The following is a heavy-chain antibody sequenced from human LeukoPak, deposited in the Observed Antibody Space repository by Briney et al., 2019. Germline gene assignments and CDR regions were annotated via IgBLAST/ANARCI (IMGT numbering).Heavy chain of an antibody. CDR2: ISGSGRGGRT. Sequence: GGSLRLSCAASGFTFSSYAMSWVRQAPGKGLEWVSGISGSGRGGRTYYADSVKGRFTISRDNSKNTLFLQMDSLRAEDTAVYYCAKDLLVNYGSGSYPKATPYYFDYWGQGTLVTVSS. D-gene: IGHD3-10*01. CDR1: GFTFSSYA. CDR3: AKDLLVNYGSGSYPKATPYYFDY. J-gene: IGHJ4*02. V-gene: IGHV3-23*01.